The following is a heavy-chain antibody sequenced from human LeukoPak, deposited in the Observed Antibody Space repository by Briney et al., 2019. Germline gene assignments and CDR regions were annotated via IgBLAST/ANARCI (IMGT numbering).Heavy chain of an antibody. CDR1: GFTFSSYS. V-gene: IGHV3-48*01. CDR3: ARTNRIRFYYDSSGYYLPCFDY. Sequence: PGVSLRLSCAASGFTFSSYSMNWVRQAPGKGLEWVPYISSSSSTIYYADSVKGRFTISRDNAKNSLYLQMNSLRAEDTAVYYCARTNRIRFYYDSSGYYLPCFDYWGQGTLVTVSS. CDR2: ISSSSSTI. D-gene: IGHD3-22*01. J-gene: IGHJ4*02.